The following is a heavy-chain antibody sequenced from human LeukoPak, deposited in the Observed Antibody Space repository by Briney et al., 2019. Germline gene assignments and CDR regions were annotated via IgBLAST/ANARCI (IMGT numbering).Heavy chain of an antibody. D-gene: IGHD3-22*01. Sequence: GGSLRLSCAASGFTFSTHSMNWVRQAPGKVLECVSYITSSSSTIYYADSVKGRFTISRDNAKNSLFLQMNSLRDEDTAVYYCARGRYSGYYDSRSYGLGDYWGQGTLVTVSS. J-gene: IGHJ4*02. V-gene: IGHV3-48*02. CDR3: ARGRYSGYYDSRSYGLGDY. CDR1: GFTFSTHS. CDR2: ITSSSSTI.